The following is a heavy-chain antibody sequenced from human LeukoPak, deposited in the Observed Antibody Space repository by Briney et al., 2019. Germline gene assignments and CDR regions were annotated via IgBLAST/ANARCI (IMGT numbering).Heavy chain of an antibody. J-gene: IGHJ4*02. CDR1: GFTFSSYW. CDR2: IDTDGSFT. D-gene: IGHD1-26*01. V-gene: IGHV3-74*01. Sequence: LPGESLRLSCAASGFTFSSYWMHWVRQAPGKGLVWVSRIDTDGSFTSYADSVRGRFTISRDNAKNTLYLQMSSLRAEDTAVYYCIRGTVGAPGNDYWGQGTLVTVSS. CDR3: IRGTVGAPGNDY.